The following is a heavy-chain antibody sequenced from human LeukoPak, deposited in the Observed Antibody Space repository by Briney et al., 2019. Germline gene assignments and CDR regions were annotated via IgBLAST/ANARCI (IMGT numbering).Heavy chain of an antibody. J-gene: IGHJ1*01. Sequence: PSETLSLTCTVSGASISRSYWSWIRQFPGKELQWIGYIYSAKTTIYNPSLHSRATISADTSNNRVSLHLTSVTAADTAVYFCAREGFKSSPQYDSQWGQGTLVTVTS. CDR2: IYSAKTT. CDR1: GASISRSY. V-gene: IGHV4-4*08. CDR3: AREGFKSSPQYDSQ. D-gene: IGHD3-22*01.